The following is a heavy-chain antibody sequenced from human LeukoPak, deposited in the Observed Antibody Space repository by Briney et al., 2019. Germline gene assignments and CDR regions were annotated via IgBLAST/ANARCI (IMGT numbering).Heavy chain of an antibody. Sequence: GGSLRLSCAASGFPFSDYYMSWIRQAPGKGLEWVSYISGNGEYTKYADSVKGRFTIYRDNAKSSLYLQMDSLRAEDTGVYYCARDGYSSGWYFWGQGTMVTVSS. CDR1: GFPFSDYY. D-gene: IGHD6-19*01. CDR2: ISGNGEYT. V-gene: IGHV3-11*06. J-gene: IGHJ3*01. CDR3: ARDGYSSGWYF.